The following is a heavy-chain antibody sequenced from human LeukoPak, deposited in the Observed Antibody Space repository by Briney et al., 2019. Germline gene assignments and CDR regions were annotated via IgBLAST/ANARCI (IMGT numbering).Heavy chain of an antibody. CDR2: NHYSGYT. D-gene: IGHD1/OR15-1a*01. Sequence: PSETLSLTCNVSGGSISRYYWHWIRQAPGKGLEWIGYNHYSGYTFYNPYLKTRATILVGTNQFSLELISVTAADTAVYFCAGRTGDKGAFDVWGQGTMVTVSS. CDR3: AGRTGDKGAFDV. CDR1: GGSISRYY. J-gene: IGHJ3*01. V-gene: IGHV4-59*13.